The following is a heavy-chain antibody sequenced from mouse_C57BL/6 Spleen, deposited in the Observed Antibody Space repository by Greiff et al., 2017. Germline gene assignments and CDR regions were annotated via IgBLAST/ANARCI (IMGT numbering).Heavy chain of an antibody. CDR3: TGSHYYGSRYFDY. D-gene: IGHD1-1*01. Sequence: EVMLVESGGGLVQPGGSMKLSCVASGFTFSNYWMNWVRQSPEKGLEWVAQIRLKSDNYATHYAESVKGRFTISRDDSKSSVYLQMNNLRAEDTGIYYCTGSHYYGSRYFDYWGQGTTLTVSS. J-gene: IGHJ2*01. CDR2: IRLKSDNYAT. CDR1: GFTFSNYW. V-gene: IGHV6-3*01.